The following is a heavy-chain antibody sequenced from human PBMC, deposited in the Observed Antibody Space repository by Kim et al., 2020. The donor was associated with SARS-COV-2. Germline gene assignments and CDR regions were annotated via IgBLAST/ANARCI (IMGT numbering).Heavy chain of an antibody. Sequence: SETLSLTCTVSGGSISSSSYYWGWIRQPPGKGLEWIVSIYYSGSTYYNPSLKSRVTISVDTSKNQFSLKLSSVTAADTAVYYCARTVGYSNYYLEWGQGT. CDR3: ARTVGYSNYYLE. D-gene: IGHD4-4*01. CDR2: IYYSGST. J-gene: IGHJ4*02. V-gene: IGHV4-39*01. CDR1: GGSISSSSYY.